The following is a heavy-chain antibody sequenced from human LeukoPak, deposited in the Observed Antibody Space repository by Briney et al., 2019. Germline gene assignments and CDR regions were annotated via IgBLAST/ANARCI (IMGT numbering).Heavy chain of an antibody. Sequence: GASVKVSCKASGYTFTDYPMHWVRQAPGQGLEWMGWSNPNTRGTNYAQKFQGRVTMTRDTSTSTVYMELSSLRSEDTAVYYCARDLGSTLGYCSGGSCRYYYYYMDVWGKGTTVTISS. J-gene: IGHJ6*03. D-gene: IGHD2-15*01. CDR1: GYTFTDYP. CDR3: ARDLGSTLGYCSGGSCRYYYYYMDV. V-gene: IGHV1-2*02. CDR2: SNPNTRGT.